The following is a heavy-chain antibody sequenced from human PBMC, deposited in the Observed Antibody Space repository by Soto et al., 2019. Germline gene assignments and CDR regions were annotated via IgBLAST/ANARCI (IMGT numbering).Heavy chain of an antibody. CDR1: GFTFSSYS. Sequence: GGSLRLSCAASGFTFSSYSMNWVRQAPGKGLEWVSSISSSSSYIYYADSVKGRFTISRENAKNSLYLQMNSLRAEDTAVYYCARSRITMVRGVITEFDYWGQGTLVTVSS. D-gene: IGHD3-10*01. J-gene: IGHJ4*02. CDR2: ISSSSSYI. CDR3: ARSRITMVRGVITEFDY. V-gene: IGHV3-21*01.